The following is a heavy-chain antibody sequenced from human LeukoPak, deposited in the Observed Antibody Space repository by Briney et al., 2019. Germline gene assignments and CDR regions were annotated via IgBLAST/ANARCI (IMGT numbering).Heavy chain of an antibody. CDR3: AKVFGTVDPFDF. V-gene: IGHV3-23*01. J-gene: IGHJ4*02. CDR1: GFTFSSLS. D-gene: IGHD1-1*01. Sequence: PGGSLRLSCTVSGFTFSSLSMAWVRQAPGEGLEWVSTISGTGTSTYYADSVEGRFTISRHNSKDTLYLQMNSLRVEDMAVYFCAKVFGTVDPFDFWGQGTLVTVSS. CDR2: ISGTGTST.